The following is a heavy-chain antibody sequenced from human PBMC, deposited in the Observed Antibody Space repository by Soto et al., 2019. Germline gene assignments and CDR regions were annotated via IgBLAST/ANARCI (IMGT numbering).Heavy chain of an antibody. CDR2: ISWNGYSI. CDR3: ARSWSGSTSGRVDV. CDR1: GFTFDDHV. Sequence: EVQLVESGGGLVHPGKSLRLSCEASGFTFDDHVMHWVRQVPGKGLEWVGHISWNGYSIGYGGSVRGRFTISRDNAKKTLYLQMNSLRPEDTALYYCARSWSGSTSGRVDVWGQGTTVTVSS. D-gene: IGHD3-3*01. J-gene: IGHJ6*02. V-gene: IGHV3-9*01.